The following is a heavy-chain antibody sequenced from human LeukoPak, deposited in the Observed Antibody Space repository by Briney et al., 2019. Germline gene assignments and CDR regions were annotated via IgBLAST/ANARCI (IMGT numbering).Heavy chain of an antibody. D-gene: IGHD5-18*01. CDR2: INHSGSS. CDR3: APRGDIEHSYVYGKWFDP. CDR1: GGSFSAYY. V-gene: IGHV4-34*01. Sequence: SETLSLTCAVYGGSFSAYYWTWIRQPPGKGLEWIGEINHSGSSNYNLSLRSRVTISVDTSYKQFSLRLSSVTAADTAVYYCAPRGDIEHSYVYGKWFDPWGQGTRVTVSS. J-gene: IGHJ5*02.